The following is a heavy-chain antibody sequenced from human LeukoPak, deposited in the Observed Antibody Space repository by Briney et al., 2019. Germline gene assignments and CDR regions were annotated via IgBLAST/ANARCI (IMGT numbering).Heavy chain of an antibody. D-gene: IGHD2-8*01. CDR3: AKIRALYCTNGVCSPTRNPLQH. J-gene: IGHJ1*01. CDR2: IYSGGST. V-gene: IGHV3-53*01. Sequence: GGSLRLSCAASGFTVSTNYMSWVRQAPGKGLEWVSVIYSGGSTYYADSVKGRFTISRDNSKNTLYLQMNSLRAEDTAVYYCAKIRALYCTNGVCSPTRNPLQHWGQGTLVTVSS. CDR1: GFTVSTNY.